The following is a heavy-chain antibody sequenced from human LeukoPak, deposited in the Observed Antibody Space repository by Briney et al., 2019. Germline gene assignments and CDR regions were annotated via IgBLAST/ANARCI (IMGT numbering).Heavy chain of an antibody. V-gene: IGHV3-48*03. CDR1: GFTFSSYE. CDR2: ISSSGSTI. D-gene: IGHD5-18*01. J-gene: IGHJ4*02. CDR3: ASSRRIQLWPGSYYFDY. Sequence: GGSLRLSCAASGFTFSSYEMNWVRQAPGKGLEWVSYISSSGSTIYYADSVKGRFTISRDSAKNSLYLQMNSLRAEDTAVYYCASSRRIQLWPGSYYFDYWGQGTLVTVSS.